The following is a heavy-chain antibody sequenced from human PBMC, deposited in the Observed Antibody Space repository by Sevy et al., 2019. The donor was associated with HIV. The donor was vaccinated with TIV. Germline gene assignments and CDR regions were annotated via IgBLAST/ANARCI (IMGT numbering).Heavy chain of an antibody. CDR1: GFTFSSYA. J-gene: IGHJ4*02. D-gene: IGHD2-15*01. CDR3: AKDKGYCSGGSCSLFDY. V-gene: IGHV3-23*01. Sequence: GGSLRLSCAASGFTFSSYAMSWVRQAPGKGLEWVSAISGSGGSTYYAYSVKGRFTISRDNSKNTLYLQMNSLRAEDTAVYYCAKDKGYCSGGSCSLFDYWGQGTLVTVSS. CDR2: ISGSGGST.